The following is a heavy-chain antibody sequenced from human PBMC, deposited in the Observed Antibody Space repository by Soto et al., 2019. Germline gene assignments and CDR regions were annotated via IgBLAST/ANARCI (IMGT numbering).Heavy chain of an antibody. CDR3: ARGGPGAPFDY. Sequence: QVQLVQSGAEVKKPGASVKVSCKASGYTFSSYGISWVRQAPGQGLEWMGWISANNGNTNYAQKVQGRVTMTTDTSTSTAYVELRSLRSDDTAMYYCARGGPGAPFDYWGQGTPVTVSS. D-gene: IGHD1-26*01. CDR2: ISANNGNT. J-gene: IGHJ4*02. V-gene: IGHV1-18*01. CDR1: GYTFSSYG.